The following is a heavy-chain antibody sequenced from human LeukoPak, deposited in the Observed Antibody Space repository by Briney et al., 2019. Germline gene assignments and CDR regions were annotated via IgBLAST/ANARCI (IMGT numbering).Heavy chain of an antibody. J-gene: IGHJ4*02. D-gene: IGHD6-19*01. CDR2: IIPILGIA. CDR1: GGTFSSYA. Sequence: ASVKVSCKASGGTFSSYAISWVRQAPGQGLEWMGRIIPILGIANYAQKFQGRVTITADKSTSTAYMELSSLRSEDTAVYYCARGRRSSGWAPYFDYWGQGTLVTVSS. V-gene: IGHV1-69*04. CDR3: ARGRRSSGWAPYFDY.